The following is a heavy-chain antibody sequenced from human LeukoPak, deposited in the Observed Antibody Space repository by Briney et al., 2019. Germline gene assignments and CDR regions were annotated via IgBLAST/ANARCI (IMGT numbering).Heavy chain of an antibody. V-gene: IGHV3-23*01. D-gene: IGHD3-22*01. Sequence: GGSLRLSCAASGFTFSSYAMSWVRQAPGKGLEWVSAIVGSGGNMYYADSVKGRFTISRDTSKNTLYLQMNSLRAEDTAVYYCARGRYYDNSVYYYFDYWGQGTLVTVSS. CDR2: IVGSGGNM. CDR3: ARGRYYDNSVYYYFDY. CDR1: GFTFSSYA. J-gene: IGHJ4*02.